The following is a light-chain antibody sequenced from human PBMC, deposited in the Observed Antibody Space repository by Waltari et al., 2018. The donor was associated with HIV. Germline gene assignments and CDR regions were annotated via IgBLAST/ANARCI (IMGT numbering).Light chain of an antibody. Sequence: QSVLTQPPSASGTPGQRVTIPCSGSSSNIGSNTVNWYQQLPGTAPKLLIYSNNQRPSGVPDRFSGSKSGTSASLAISGLQSEDEADYYCAAWDDSLNGVLFGGGTKL. V-gene: IGLV1-44*01. J-gene: IGLJ2*01. CDR2: SNN. CDR3: AAWDDSLNGVL. CDR1: SSNIGSNT.